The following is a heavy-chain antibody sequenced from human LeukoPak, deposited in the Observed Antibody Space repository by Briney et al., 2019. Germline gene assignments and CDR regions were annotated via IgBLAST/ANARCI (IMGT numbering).Heavy chain of an antibody. V-gene: IGHV1-2*02. Sequence: AASVTVSCTASGYTFTVYYMHWVRQAPGQGLEWMGWINPNSGDTNYAEKFQGRVTMTRDTSISTAYMDLRRLRSDDTAVYYCARDYSSSSGYFDYWGQGTLVTVSS. CDR2: INPNSGDT. CDR1: GYTFTVYY. D-gene: IGHD6-6*01. CDR3: ARDYSSSSGYFDY. J-gene: IGHJ4*02.